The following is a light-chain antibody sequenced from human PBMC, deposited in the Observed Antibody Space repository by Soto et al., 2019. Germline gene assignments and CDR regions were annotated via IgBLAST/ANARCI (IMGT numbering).Light chain of an antibody. CDR2: DAS. CDR1: QSISSW. Sequence: IQITQSPSTLSASVGDRVTITCRASQSISSWLAWYQQKPGKAPKLLIYDASSLESGVPSRFSGSGSGTEFTLTSSSLQPDDSATYYCQQCNRYPITLGQGTRLEIK. CDR3: QQCNRYPIT. V-gene: IGKV1-5*01. J-gene: IGKJ5*01.